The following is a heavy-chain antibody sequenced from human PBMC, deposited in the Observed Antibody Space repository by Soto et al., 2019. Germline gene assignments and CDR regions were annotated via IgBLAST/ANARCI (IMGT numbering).Heavy chain of an antibody. Sequence: PSETLSLTCTVSGGSISSGGYYWSWIRQHPGKGLEWIGYIYYSGSTYYNPSLKSRVTISVDTSKNQFSLKLSSVTAADTAVYYCARDEPPPYSNYGMDVWGQGTTVTVSS. V-gene: IGHV4-31*03. D-gene: IGHD4-4*01. CDR3: ARDEPPPYSNYGMDV. CDR2: IYYSGST. CDR1: GGSISSGGYY. J-gene: IGHJ6*02.